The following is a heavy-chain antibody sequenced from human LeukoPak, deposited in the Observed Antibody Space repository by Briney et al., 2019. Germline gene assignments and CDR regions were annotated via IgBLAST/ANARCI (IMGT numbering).Heavy chain of an antibody. CDR2: IYYSGST. D-gene: IGHD5-18*01. CDR3: ARANWFSSGGMDV. J-gene: IGHJ6*02. CDR1: GGSISSGGYY. V-gene: IGHV4-31*03. Sequence: SQTLSLTCTVSGGSISSGGYYWSWIRQHPGKGLERIGYIYYSGSTYYNPSLKSRVTISVDTSKNQFSLKLSSVTAADTAVYYCARANWFSSGGMDVWGQGTTVTVSS.